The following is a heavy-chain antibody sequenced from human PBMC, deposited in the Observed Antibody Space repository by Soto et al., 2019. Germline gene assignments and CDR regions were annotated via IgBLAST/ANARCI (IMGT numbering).Heavy chain of an antibody. CDR3: ARSPRPPGYTASAYDY. CDR1: GFTFTSSA. CDR2: IVVGSGNT. V-gene: IGHV1-58*01. D-gene: IGHD2-2*02. J-gene: IGHJ4*02. Sequence: GASVKVSCKASGFTFTSSAVQWVRQARGQRLEWIGWIVVGSGNTNYAQKFQERVTITRDMSTSTAYMELSSLRSEDTAVYYCARSPRPPGYTASAYDYWGQGALVTVSS.